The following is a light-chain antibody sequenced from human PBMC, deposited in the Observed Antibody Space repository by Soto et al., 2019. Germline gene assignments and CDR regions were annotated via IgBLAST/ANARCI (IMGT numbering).Light chain of an antibody. Sequence: DIVMTQSPLSLPVTPGEPASISCRSSQSLLHSNGYNYVDWYLQKPGQSPQLLIYLGSYRASGVPDRFSGSGSGTDFTLKISRVEAEDVGVYYCMQALQSSFTFGPGTKVDIK. J-gene: IGKJ3*01. CDR1: QSLLHSNGYNY. CDR2: LGS. CDR3: MQALQSSFT. V-gene: IGKV2-28*01.